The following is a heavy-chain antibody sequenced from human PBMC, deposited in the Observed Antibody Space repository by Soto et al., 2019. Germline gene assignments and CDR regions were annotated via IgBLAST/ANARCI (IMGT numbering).Heavy chain of an antibody. CDR3: ARDPGGYGSGSYGPGWYFDL. CDR2: IYYSGST. Sequence: SETLSLTCTVSGGSISSGGYYWSWIRQHPGKGLEWIGYIYYSGSTYYNPSLKSRVTISVDTSKNQFSLKLSSVTAADTAVYYCARDPGGYGSGSYGPGWYFDLWGRGTLVTVSS. V-gene: IGHV4-31*03. CDR1: GGSISSGGYY. J-gene: IGHJ2*01. D-gene: IGHD3-10*01.